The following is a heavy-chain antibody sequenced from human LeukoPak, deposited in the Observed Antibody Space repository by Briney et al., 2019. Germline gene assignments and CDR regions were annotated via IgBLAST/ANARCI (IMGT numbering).Heavy chain of an antibody. V-gene: IGHV3-23*01. D-gene: IGHD4-23*01. Sequence: GGSLRLSCAASGFTFASYGMSWVRQAPGKGLEWVSAISGRDDNTYYADSVKGRFTISRDNSKNTLYLQMNSLRAEDTGVYYCAKRSDYSGNWNYFDYWGQGTLVTVSS. CDR3: AKRSDYSGNWNYFDY. J-gene: IGHJ4*02. CDR2: ISGRDDNT. CDR1: GFTFASYG.